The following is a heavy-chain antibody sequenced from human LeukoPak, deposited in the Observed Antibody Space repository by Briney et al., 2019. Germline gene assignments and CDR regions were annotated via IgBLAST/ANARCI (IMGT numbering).Heavy chain of an antibody. CDR1: GFTFSSYD. D-gene: IGHD1-26*01. CDR3: ARDNYYSIDY. J-gene: IGHJ4*02. Sequence: GGSLRLSCAACGFTFSSYDMHWVRQAPGKGLVCVSRINSDGTSTVYADSVKGRFTISRDNAKNTVYLQMSGLGVDDTAVYYCARDNYYSIDYWGQGTLVTVSS. CDR2: INSDGTST. V-gene: IGHV3-74*01.